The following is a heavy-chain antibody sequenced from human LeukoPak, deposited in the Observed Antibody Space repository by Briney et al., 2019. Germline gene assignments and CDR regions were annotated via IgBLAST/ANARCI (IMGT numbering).Heavy chain of an antibody. V-gene: IGHV4-39*07. CDR2: IYDSGST. Sequence: PSETLSLTCTVSGVSIRSSYYYWGWIRQPPGKGLEWIGSIYDSGSTYYNPSLKSRVTISVDTSKNQFSLKLSSVTAADTAVYYCARDLLNEGNHLDYWGQGTLVTVSS. D-gene: IGHD4-23*01. CDR3: ARDLLNEGNHLDY. J-gene: IGHJ4*02. CDR1: GVSIRSSYYY.